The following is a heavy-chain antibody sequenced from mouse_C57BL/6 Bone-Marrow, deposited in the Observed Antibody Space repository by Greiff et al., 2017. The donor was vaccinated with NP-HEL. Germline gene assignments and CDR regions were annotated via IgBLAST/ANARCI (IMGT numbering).Heavy chain of an antibody. D-gene: IGHD1-1*01. CDR1: GYTFTSYW. V-gene: IGHV1-55*01. CDR3: ARRFITTVVNYAMDY. J-gene: IGHJ4*01. Sequence: VQLKQPGAELVKPGASVKMSCKASGYTFTSYWITWVKQRPGQGLEWIGDIYPGSGSTNYNEKFKSKATLTVDTSSSTAYMQLSSLTSEDSAVYYCARRFITTVVNYAMDYWGQGTSVTVSS. CDR2: IYPGSGST.